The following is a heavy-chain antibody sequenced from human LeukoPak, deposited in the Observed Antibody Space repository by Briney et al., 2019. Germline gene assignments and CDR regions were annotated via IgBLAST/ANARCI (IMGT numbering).Heavy chain of an antibody. J-gene: IGHJ5*02. D-gene: IGHD1-14*01. CDR2: IYTSGST. V-gene: IGHV4-4*09. CDR1: GGSISSYY. Sequence: SETLSLTCTVSGGSISSYYWSWIRQPPGKGLEWIGYIYTSGSTNYNPSLKSRVTISVDTSKNQFSLKLSSVTAADTAVYYCASQREDLVSWFDPWGQGTLVTVSS. CDR3: ASQREDLVSWFDP.